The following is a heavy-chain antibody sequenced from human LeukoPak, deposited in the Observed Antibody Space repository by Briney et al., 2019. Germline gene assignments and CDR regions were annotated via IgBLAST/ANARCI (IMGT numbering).Heavy chain of an antibody. CDR2: INPNSGGT. V-gene: IGHV1-2*02. CDR3: ASGLYNSGRAPLDD. J-gene: IGHJ4*01. CDR1: GYTFTNYG. Sequence: ASVTVSCKASGYTFTNYGLNWVRQAPGPGLEWMGWINPNSGGTNYAQKFRGRVTMTRDTSVNTAYMEVSRLRFDDTAVYYCASGLYNSGRAPLDDWGQETLDTVSS. D-gene: IGHD6-19*01.